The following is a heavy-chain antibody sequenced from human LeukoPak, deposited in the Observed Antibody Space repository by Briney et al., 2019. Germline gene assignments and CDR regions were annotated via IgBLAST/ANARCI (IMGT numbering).Heavy chain of an antibody. CDR2: IYYSGST. CDR1: GGSISSYY. CDR3: ARERGRSYGSVPYYYYYMDV. Sequence: SETLSPTCTVSGGSISSYYWSWIRQPPGKGLEWSGYIYYSGSTNYNPSLKSRVTISVDTSKNQFSLKLSSVTAADTAVYYCARERGRSYGSVPYYYYYMDVWGKGTTVTVSS. V-gene: IGHV4-59*01. D-gene: IGHD5-18*01. J-gene: IGHJ6*03.